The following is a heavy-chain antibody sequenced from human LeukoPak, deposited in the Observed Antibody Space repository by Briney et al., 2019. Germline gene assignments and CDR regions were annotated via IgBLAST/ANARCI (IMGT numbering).Heavy chain of an antibody. V-gene: IGHV4-34*01. CDR1: GGSFSGYY. Sequence: SETPSLTCAVYGGSFSGYYWSWIRQPPGKGLEWIGEINHSGSTNYNPSLKSRVTISVDTSKNQFSLKLSSVTAADTAVYYCARVRRLYYFDYWGQGTLVTVSS. CDR2: INHSGST. D-gene: IGHD2-21*02. J-gene: IGHJ4*02. CDR3: ARVRRLYYFDY.